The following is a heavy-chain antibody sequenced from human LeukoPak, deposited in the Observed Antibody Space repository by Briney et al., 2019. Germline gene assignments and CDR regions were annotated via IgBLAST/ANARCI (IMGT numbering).Heavy chain of an antibody. CDR3: ATYSYYDFWSGYYTSTGPQGRAFDY. CDR1: GFTFSSYW. V-gene: IGHV3-7*01. J-gene: IGHJ4*02. CDR2: IKQDGSEQ. D-gene: IGHD3-3*01. Sequence: PGGSLRLSCAVSGFTFSSYWMSWVRQAPGKGLELVANIKQDGSEQYYVDSVKGRFTISRDNAKNSLYLQMNSLRAEDTAVYYCATYSYYDFWSGYYTSTGPQGRAFDYWGQGTLVTVSS.